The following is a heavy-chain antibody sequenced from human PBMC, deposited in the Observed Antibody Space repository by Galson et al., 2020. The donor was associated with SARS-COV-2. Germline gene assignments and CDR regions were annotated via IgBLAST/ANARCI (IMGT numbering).Heavy chain of an antibody. CDR1: GGSISSYY. CDR2: IYTNGAT. V-gene: IGHV4-4*07. Sequence: ASETLSLTCTVSGGSISSYYWSWIRQPAGKGLEYIGRIYTNGATNYNPSLKSRVTVSADTSKNQFYLRLSSLTAADTALYYCARESTMVRGAIRDWGQGTLVTVSS. J-gene: IGHJ4*02. CDR3: ARESTMVRGAIRD. D-gene: IGHD3-10*01.